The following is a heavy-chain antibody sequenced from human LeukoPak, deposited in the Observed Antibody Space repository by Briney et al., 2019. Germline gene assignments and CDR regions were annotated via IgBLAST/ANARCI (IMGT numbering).Heavy chain of an antibody. Sequence: ASVKVSCKASGYTFTSYAMHWERQAPGQRLEWMGWINAGNGNTKYSQKFQGRVTTTRDTSASTAYMELSSLRSEDTAVYYCARDLDSSREDVWGQGTTVTVSS. D-gene: IGHD3-22*01. V-gene: IGHV1-3*01. CDR3: ARDLDSSREDV. CDR2: INAGNGNT. CDR1: GYTFTSYA. J-gene: IGHJ6*02.